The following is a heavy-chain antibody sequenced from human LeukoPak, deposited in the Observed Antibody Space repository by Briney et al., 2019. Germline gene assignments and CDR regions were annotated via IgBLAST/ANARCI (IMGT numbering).Heavy chain of an antibody. CDR2: INSDGSTT. CDR3: ARGSDSKITIFWD. CDR1: GFTFSSYW. V-gene: IGHV3-74*01. Sequence: GGSLRLSCAASGFTFSSYWMDWVRQAPGEGLVWVSRINSDGSTTNYADSAKGRFTISRDNAKNTVYLQINSLRAEDTAVYYCARGSDSKITIFWDWGQGTLVTVSS. J-gene: IGHJ4*02. D-gene: IGHD3-9*01.